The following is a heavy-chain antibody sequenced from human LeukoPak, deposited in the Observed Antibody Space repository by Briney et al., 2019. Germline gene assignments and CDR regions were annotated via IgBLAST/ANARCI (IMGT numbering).Heavy chain of an antibody. D-gene: IGHD3-10*01. CDR3: ARDLGDYYGPHFDY. J-gene: IGHJ4*02. CDR2: INSSSSYT. V-gene: IGHV3-11*06. CDR1: GFTFSDYY. Sequence: GGSLRLSCAASGFTFSDYYMSWIRQAPGKGLEWVSYINSSSSYTNYADSVKGRFTISRDNAKNSLYLQMNSLRAEDTAVYYCARDLGDYYGPHFDYWGQGTLVTVSS.